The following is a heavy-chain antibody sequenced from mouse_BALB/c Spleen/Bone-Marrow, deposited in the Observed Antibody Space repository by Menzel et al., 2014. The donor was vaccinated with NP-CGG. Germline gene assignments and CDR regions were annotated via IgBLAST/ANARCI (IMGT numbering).Heavy chain of an antibody. CDR1: GFSLTSYG. J-gene: IGHJ4*01. CDR3: ARNPIRRNAMDY. D-gene: IGHD2-12*01. CDR2: IWSGGTT. Sequence: VQRVESGPGLVQPSQSLSITCTVSGFSLTSYGVHWVRQSPGKGLEWLGVIWSGGTTDYNAPFISRLSISKDNSKSQVFFKMNSLQANDTAIYYCARNPIRRNAMDYWGQGTSVTVSS. V-gene: IGHV2-2*02.